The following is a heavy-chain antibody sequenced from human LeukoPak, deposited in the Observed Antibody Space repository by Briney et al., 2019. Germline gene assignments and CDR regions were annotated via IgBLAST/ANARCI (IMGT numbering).Heavy chain of an antibody. CDR1: GFTFSSYA. D-gene: IGHD7-27*01. CDR3: AKGVGPDRTWGDY. Sequence: GASPRLSCAASGFTFSSYAMSWVRQAPGKGLEWVSAINGSGGSTYYADSVKGRFTISRDNSKNTLYLQMNSPRAEDTAVYYCAKGVGPDRTWGDYWGQGTLVTVSS. CDR2: INGSGGST. V-gene: IGHV3-23*01. J-gene: IGHJ4*02.